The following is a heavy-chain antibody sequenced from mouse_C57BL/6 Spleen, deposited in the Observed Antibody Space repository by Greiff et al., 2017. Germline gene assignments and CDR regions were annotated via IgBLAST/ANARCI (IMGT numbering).Heavy chain of an antibody. Sequence: QVQLQQSGAELVRPGSSVKLSCKASGYTFTSYWMHWVKQRPIQGLEWIGNIDPSDSETHYNQKFKDKATLTVDKSSSTAYMQLSSLTSEDSAVYYCARSFYDGYNYWGQGTTLTVSS. J-gene: IGHJ2*01. D-gene: IGHD2-3*01. V-gene: IGHV1-52*01. CDR3: ARSFYDGYNY. CDR2: IDPSDSET. CDR1: GYTFTSYW.